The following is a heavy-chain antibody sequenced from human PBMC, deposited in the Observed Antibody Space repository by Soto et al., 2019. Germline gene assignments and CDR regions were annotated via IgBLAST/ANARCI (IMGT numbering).Heavy chain of an antibody. CDR2: INANSGGT. CDR1: GYTFSEYY. CDR3: ARLQIEVAGTN. Sequence: ASVKVSCKASGYTFSEYYMHWVRQAPGQGLEWMGWINANSGGTTYAQKFQGRVTMTRDTSISTAYIELSRLSSDDTAIYYCARLQIEVAGTNWGQGTLVTVSS. J-gene: IGHJ4*02. V-gene: IGHV1-2*02. D-gene: IGHD6-19*01.